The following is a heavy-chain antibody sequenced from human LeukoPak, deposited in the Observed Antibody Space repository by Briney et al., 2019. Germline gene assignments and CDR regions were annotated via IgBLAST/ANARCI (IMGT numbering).Heavy chain of an antibody. CDR1: GFTFSSYS. CDR2: ISSSSSTI. CDR3: ARADYYGSGENFDY. J-gene: IGHJ4*02. Sequence: GGSLRLSCAASGFTFSSYSMNWVRQAPGKGLEWVSYISSSSSTIYYADSVKGRFTISRDNAKNSLYLQMNSLRAEDTAVYYCARADYYGSGENFDYWGQGTLVTVSS. D-gene: IGHD3-10*01. V-gene: IGHV3-48*01.